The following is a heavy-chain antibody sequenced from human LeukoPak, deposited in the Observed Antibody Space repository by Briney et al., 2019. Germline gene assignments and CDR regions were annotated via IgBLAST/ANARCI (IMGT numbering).Heavy chain of an antibody. D-gene: IGHD2-15*01. V-gene: IGHV3-21*01. J-gene: IGHJ5*02. CDR2: ISSSSYI. CDR3: ARVTDIVVVVAALDP. Sequence: PGGSLRLSCAASGFTFSSYSMNWVRQAPGKGLEWVSSISSSSYIYYADSVKGRFTISRDSAKNSLYLQMNSLRAEDTAVYYCARVTDIVVVVAALDPWGQGTLVTVSS. CDR1: GFTFSSYS.